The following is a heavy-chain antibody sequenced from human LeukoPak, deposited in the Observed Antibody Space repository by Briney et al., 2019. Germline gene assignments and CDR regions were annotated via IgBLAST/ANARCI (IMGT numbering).Heavy chain of an antibody. Sequence: PGGSLRLFCAASGFTFSSYWMHWIRQAPGKGLVWVSRINSDGSSIAYADSVRGRFTISRDNAKNTLYLEMNSLRAEDTAVYYCAALDHGHDYWGQGTLVIVSS. CDR1: GFTFSSYW. CDR3: AALDHGHDY. CDR2: INSDGSSI. V-gene: IGHV3-74*01. J-gene: IGHJ4*02.